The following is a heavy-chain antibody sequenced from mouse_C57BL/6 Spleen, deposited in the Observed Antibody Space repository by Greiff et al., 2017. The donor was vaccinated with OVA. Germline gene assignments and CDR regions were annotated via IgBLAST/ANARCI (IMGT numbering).Heavy chain of an antibody. CDR2: IYPGDGDT. J-gene: IGHJ4*01. CDR1: GYAFSSSW. D-gene: IGHD4-1*01. Sequence: VQLQQSGPELVKPGASVKISCKASGYAFSSSWMNWVKQRPGKGLEWIGRIYPGDGDTNYNGKFKGKATLTADKSSSTAYMQLSSLTSEDSAVDFCARLTGTGEGAMDYWGQGTSVTVSS. V-gene: IGHV1-82*01. CDR3: ARLTGTGEGAMDY.